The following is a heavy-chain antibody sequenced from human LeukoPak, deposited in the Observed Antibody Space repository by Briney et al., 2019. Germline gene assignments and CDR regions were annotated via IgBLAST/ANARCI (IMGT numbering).Heavy chain of an antibody. CDR2: ISSSGSTI. D-gene: IGHD6-13*01. CDR1: GFTFSDYY. J-gene: IGHJ4*02. Sequence: GGSLRLSCAASGFTFSDYYMSWIRQAPGKGLKWVSYISSSGSTIYYADSVKGRFTISRDNSKNTLYLQMNTLRAEDTAVYYCARGPLIAAAGTWWGQGTLVTVSS. CDR3: ARGPLIAAAGTW. V-gene: IGHV3-11*01.